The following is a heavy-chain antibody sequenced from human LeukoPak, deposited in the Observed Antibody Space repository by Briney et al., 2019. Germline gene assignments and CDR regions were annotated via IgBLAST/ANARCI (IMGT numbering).Heavy chain of an antibody. CDR3: ASLTFRPNEGNDY. CDR2: INPTGTTT. J-gene: IGHJ4*02. CDR1: GYTFINNW. V-gene: IGHV1-46*01. D-gene: IGHD4-23*01. Sequence: ASVKVSCKASGYTFINNWMHWVRQAPGQGLEWVGLINPTGTTTLYAQKFQGRVTITADKSTSTAYMELSSLRSEDTAVYYCASLTFRPNEGNDYWGQGTLVTVSS.